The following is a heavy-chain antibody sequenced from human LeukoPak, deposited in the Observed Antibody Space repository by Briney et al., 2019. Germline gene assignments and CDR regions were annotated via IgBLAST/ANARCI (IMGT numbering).Heavy chain of an antibody. CDR1: GFTFNNHA. Sequence: GGSLRLSCEASGFTFNNHAMTWVRQGPGKGLEWASTISGRGDSTLYADSMKGRFTISRDNAKNSLYLQMNSLRAEDTAVYYCAREMAAAGTGAFDIWGQGTLVTVSS. V-gene: IGHV3-21*01. J-gene: IGHJ3*02. CDR3: AREMAAAGTGAFDI. D-gene: IGHD6-13*01. CDR2: ISGRGDST.